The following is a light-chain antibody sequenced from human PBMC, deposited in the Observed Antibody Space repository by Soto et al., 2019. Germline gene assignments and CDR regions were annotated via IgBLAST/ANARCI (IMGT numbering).Light chain of an antibody. J-gene: IGLJ2*01. CDR1: SSDVGGSNY. V-gene: IGLV2-11*01. Sequence: QSALTQPRSVSGSPGQSVTISCTGTSSDVGGSNYVSWYQQHPGKAPKLMISDVSQRPSGVPDRFSGSKSDNTASLTVSGLQAEDEADYYCSSYAGNNNFVVFGGGTKLTVL. CDR3: SSYAGNNNFVV. CDR2: DVS.